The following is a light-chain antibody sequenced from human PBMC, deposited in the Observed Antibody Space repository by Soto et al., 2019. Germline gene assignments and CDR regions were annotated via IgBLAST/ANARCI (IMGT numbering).Light chain of an antibody. CDR2: KAS. Sequence: DIQMTQSPSTLSASVGDRVTITCRASQSISSWLDWYHQKPGKAPKLLIYKASSLESGDPSRFSGSGSGTEFTLTISNLQPYDFATYYCQQYNSYLLTFGGGTKVEIK. V-gene: IGKV1-5*03. CDR1: QSISSW. J-gene: IGKJ4*01. CDR3: QQYNSYLLT.